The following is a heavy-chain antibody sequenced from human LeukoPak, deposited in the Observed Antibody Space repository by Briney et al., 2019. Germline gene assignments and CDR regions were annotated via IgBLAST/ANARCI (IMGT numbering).Heavy chain of an antibody. Sequence: SETLSLTCTVSGDSINRSSYYWGRIRQPPGKGLEWIATVYYTGTTYYNPSLKSRVIISADTSKNQFSLKLSSVTAADTAVYHCVRQAGYFDYWGQGTLVTVSS. J-gene: IGHJ4*02. V-gene: IGHV4-39*01. CDR2: VYYTGTT. CDR3: VRQAGYFDY. CDR1: GDSINRSSYY.